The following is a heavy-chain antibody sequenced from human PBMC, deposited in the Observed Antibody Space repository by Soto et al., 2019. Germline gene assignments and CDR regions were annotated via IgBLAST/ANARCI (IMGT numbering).Heavy chain of an antibody. J-gene: IGHJ1*01. CDR3: ARLPNKSPQN. CDR2: ISNDGSS. CDR1: GFTFSSYG. Sequence: EVQLVESGGGLVQPGGSLRLSCVAFGFTFSSYGMHWVRKAPGKGRVWVSSISNDGSSIYADPVKGRFTISRDNAKNTLYLQMNSLRAEDTAVYYCARLPNKSPQNWGQGTLVIVSP. V-gene: IGHV3-74*01.